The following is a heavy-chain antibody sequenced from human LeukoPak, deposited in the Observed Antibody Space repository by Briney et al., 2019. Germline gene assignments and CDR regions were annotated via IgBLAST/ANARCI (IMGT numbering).Heavy chain of an antibody. Sequence: GGSLRLSCAASGFTFSGSVMHWVRQASGKGLEWVGRIRSKSNNYATAYAASVKGRFTISRDDSKNMAYLQMNSLKTEDTAVYYCTVNYCSGGSCYMLWGQGTLVTVSS. CDR1: GFTFSGSV. D-gene: IGHD2-15*01. J-gene: IGHJ4*02. CDR2: IRSKSNNYAT. V-gene: IGHV3-73*01. CDR3: TVNYCSGGSCYML.